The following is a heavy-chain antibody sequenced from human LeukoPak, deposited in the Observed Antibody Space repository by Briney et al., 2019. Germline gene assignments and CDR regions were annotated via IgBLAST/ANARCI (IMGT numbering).Heavy chain of an antibody. J-gene: IGHJ4*02. CDR2: IYYTGST. D-gene: IGHD6-25*01. CDR3: ARGRGYADY. Sequence: PSETLSLTCTVSGGSISGYYWSWIRQPPGKGLEWIGYIYYTGSTNYNPSLKSRVTMSVDTSKNQFSLKLTSVTSADTALYYCARGRGYADYWGQGALVTASS. V-gene: IGHV4-59*01. CDR1: GGSISGYY.